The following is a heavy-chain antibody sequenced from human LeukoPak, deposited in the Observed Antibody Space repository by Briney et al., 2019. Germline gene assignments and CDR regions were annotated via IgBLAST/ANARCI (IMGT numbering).Heavy chain of an antibody. Sequence: ASVKVSCKASGYXFTGYYIHWVRQAPGQGREWMGWIKPNNGGTNYAQKFQGRVTMTRDTSISTAYMELSRLRSDDTAVYYCARARGDIVVVPAAIWFDPWGQGTLVTVSS. CDR1: GYXFTGYY. J-gene: IGHJ5*02. CDR3: ARARGDIVVVPAAIWFDP. V-gene: IGHV1-2*02. D-gene: IGHD2-2*01. CDR2: IKPNNGGT.